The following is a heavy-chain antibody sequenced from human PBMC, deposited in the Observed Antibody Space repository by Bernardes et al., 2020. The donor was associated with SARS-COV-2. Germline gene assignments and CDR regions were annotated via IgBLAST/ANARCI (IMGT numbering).Heavy chain of an antibody. J-gene: IGHJ4*02. D-gene: IGHD2-21*02. Sequence: GGSLRLSCAASGFIYTNYEMNWLRQAPGKGLEWVSYISSSWSTINYADSVMGRFTISRDNAKNALYLQMNSLRAEDTAVYYCARVRDCGGDCYANDYWGQGTLVTVSS. CDR3: ARVRDCGGDCYANDY. CDR2: ISSSWSTI. V-gene: IGHV3-48*03. CDR1: GFIYTNYE.